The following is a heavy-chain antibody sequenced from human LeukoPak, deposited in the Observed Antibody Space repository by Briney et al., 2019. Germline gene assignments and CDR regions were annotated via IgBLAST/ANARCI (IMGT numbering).Heavy chain of an antibody. J-gene: IGHJ5*02. CDR2: IISDGSS. V-gene: IGHV3-74*01. D-gene: IGHD3-10*01. CDR1: GFTLSNYW. CDR3: VRGVYASRSSP. Sequence: GGSLRLSCEASGFTLSNYWMYWVRQAPGKGLVWVSRIISDGSSNYADSVKGRFTISRDNAKNTLYLQMNSPRAEDTAVYYCVRGVYASRSSPWGQGTLVTVSS.